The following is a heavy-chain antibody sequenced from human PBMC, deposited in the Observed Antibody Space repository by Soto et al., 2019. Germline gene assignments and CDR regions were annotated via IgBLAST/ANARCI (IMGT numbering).Heavy chain of an antibody. CDR2: VYWNDHK. CDR3: AHLDEDCATTTCYEGFDP. Sequence: QITLKASGPALVKPTQTLTLTCSFSGVSLSTSGVGVGWIRQPPGKALEWLALVYWNDHKRYSPSLKNRITITKDTAKNQVVLTVTNVDPVDTATYYCAHLDEDCATTTCYEGFDPWGQRTLVTVSS. J-gene: IGHJ5*02. D-gene: IGHD2-2*01. V-gene: IGHV2-5*01. CDR1: GVSLSTSGVG.